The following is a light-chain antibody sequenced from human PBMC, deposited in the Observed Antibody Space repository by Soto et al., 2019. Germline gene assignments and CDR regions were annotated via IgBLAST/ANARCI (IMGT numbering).Light chain of an antibody. CDR1: RSNIGAGSA. CDR3: QASDSGLSGSKV. CDR2: GDN. V-gene: IGLV1-40*01. Sequence: QPVLTQPPSVSGAPGQRVTISCTGSRSNIGAGSAVHWYQHLPGSAPKLLIYGDNIRPSGVPDRFSASKSGTSASLDISGLQVEDEAVYYCQASDSGLSGSKVFGAGTKVTVL. J-gene: IGLJ3*02.